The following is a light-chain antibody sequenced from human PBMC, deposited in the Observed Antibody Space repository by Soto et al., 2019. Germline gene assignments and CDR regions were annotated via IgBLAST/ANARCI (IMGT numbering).Light chain of an antibody. CDR1: SSNIGRNT. CDR2: GNN. V-gene: IGLV1-44*01. Sequence: QSVLTQPPSASGTPGQRVTISCSGSSSNIGRNTVNWYQQLPGTAPKLLIYGNNQRPSGVPARISGSKSSTSASLAISGLQSEDEADYYCAAWDDSLNGHVVFGGGTKLTVL. CDR3: AAWDDSLNGHVV. J-gene: IGLJ2*01.